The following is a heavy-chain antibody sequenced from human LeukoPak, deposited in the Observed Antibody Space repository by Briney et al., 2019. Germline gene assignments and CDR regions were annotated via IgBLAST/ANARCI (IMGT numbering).Heavy chain of an antibody. CDR3: ARAMITFGGVIGDDAFDT. V-gene: IGHV4-30-2*01. CDR2: IYHSGST. J-gene: IGHJ3*02. CDR1: GGSISSDGYS. Sequence: SETLSLTCAVSGGSISSDGYSWSWIRQPPGKGLEWIGYIYHSGSTYYNPSLKSRVTISVDRSKNQFSLKLSSVTAADTAVYYSARAMITFGGVIGDDAFDTWGQGTMVTVSS. D-gene: IGHD3-16*02.